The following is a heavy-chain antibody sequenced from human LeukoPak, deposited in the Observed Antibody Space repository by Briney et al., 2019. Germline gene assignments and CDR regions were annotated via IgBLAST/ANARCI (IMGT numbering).Heavy chain of an antibody. CDR2: IVVGSGNT. V-gene: IGHV1-58*02. CDR1: GFTFTSSA. CDR3: AAAYLVNKNLNWFDP. Sequence: SVKVSCKASGFTFTSSAMQWVRQARGQRLEWIGWIVVGSGNTNYAQKFQERVTITRDMSTSTAYMGLSSLRSEDTAVYYCAAAYLVNKNLNWFDPWGQGTLVTVSS. J-gene: IGHJ5*02. D-gene: IGHD3-9*01.